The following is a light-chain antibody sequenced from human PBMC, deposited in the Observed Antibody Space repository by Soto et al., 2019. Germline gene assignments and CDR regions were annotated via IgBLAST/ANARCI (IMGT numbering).Light chain of an antibody. CDR1: SRDVGGYNS. CDR2: DVT. J-gene: IGLJ2*01. V-gene: IGLV2-11*01. Sequence: QSALTQPRSVSGSPGQSVTISCTGTSRDVGGYNSVSWYQQHPGKAPKLMIYDVTKRPSGVPDRFSGSKSGNTASLTISGLQAEDEADYYCCSYAGSFTLVFGGGTKVTVL. CDR3: CSYAGSFTLV.